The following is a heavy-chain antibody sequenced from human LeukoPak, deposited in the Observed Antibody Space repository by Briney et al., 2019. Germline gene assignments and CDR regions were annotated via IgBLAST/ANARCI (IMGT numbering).Heavy chain of an antibody. V-gene: IGHV4-39*01. CDR1: GGSISSSSYY. Sequence: PSETLSLTCTVSGGSISSSSYYWGWVRQPPGKGLEWIGSIYYSGSTYYNPSLKSRVTISVDTSKNQFSLKLSSVTAADTAVYYCANAYGSGSYNNFDYWGQGTLVTVSS. CDR2: IYYSGST. D-gene: IGHD3-10*01. J-gene: IGHJ4*02. CDR3: ANAYGSGSYNNFDY.